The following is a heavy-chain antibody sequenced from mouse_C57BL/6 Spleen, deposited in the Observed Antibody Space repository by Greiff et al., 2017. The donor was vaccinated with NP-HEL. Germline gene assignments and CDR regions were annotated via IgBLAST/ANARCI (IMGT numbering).Heavy chain of an antibody. CDR3: ARFITTVVDYFDY. J-gene: IGHJ2*01. CDR2: INPNNGGT. D-gene: IGHD1-1*01. CDR1: GYTFTDYN. Sequence: EVQLQQSGPELVKPGASVKMSCKASGYTFTDYNMHWVKQSHGKSLEWIGYINPNNGGTSYNQKFKGKATLTVNKSSSTAYMELRSLTSEDSAVYYCARFITTVVDYFDYWGQGTTLTVSS. V-gene: IGHV1-22*01.